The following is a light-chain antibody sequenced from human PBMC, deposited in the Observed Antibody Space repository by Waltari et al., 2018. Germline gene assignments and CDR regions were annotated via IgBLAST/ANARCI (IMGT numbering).Light chain of an antibody. J-gene: IGLJ2*01. Sequence: QSALTQPASVSGSPGQSITISCTGTRNDIGGYNSVSWYQHHAGKDPKPIIPDVTERPSGVSSRFSASKSGNTASLTISGLQPEDEADYYCSSYASSTAVLFGGGTKVTVL. CDR1: RNDIGGYNS. V-gene: IGLV2-14*01. CDR3: SSYASSTAVL. CDR2: DVT.